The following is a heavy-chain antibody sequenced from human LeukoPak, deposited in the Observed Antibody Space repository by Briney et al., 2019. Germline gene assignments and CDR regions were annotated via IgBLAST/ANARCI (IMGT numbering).Heavy chain of an antibody. CDR2: IKQDGREK. J-gene: IGHJ3*02. D-gene: IGHD3-3*01. V-gene: IGHV3-7*01. CDR1: GSTFNDYW. CDR3: ARGGATTFGLWGNAFDI. Sequence: GGSLRLSCAASGSTFNDYWMTWVRQAPGKGLEWVANIKQDGREKYYVDSVRGRFTISRDNAKNSLYLQMNSLRAEDTAVYYCARGGATTFGLWGNAFDIWGQGTMVTVSS.